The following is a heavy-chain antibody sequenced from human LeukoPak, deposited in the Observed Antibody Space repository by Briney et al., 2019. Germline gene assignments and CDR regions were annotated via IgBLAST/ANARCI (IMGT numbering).Heavy chain of an antibody. CDR3: ARAGTGHDAFDI. D-gene: IGHD3-10*01. J-gene: IGHJ3*02. V-gene: IGHV3-21*01. CDR1: GFTFSSYS. Sequence: GGSLRLSCAASGFTFSSYSMNWVRQAPGKGLEWVSSISSSSSYIYYADSVKGRFTISRDNAKNSLYLQMSSLRAEDTAVYYCARAGTGHDAFDIWGQGTMVTVSS. CDR2: ISSSSSYI.